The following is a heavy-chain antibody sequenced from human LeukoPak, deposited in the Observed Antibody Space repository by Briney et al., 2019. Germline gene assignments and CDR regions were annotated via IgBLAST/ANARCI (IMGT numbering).Heavy chain of an antibody. CDR2: ISGNAGTT. D-gene: IGHD3-10*01. V-gene: IGHV3-23*01. J-gene: IGHJ4*02. CDR3: AKVGSSWGFGAY. Sequence: GGSLRLSCAASGFTFSNSGMTWVRQAPGKGLEWVSFISGNAGTTYYADSVKGRFTISRDNSKNTLYLQMNSLRAEDTAVYYCAKVGSSWGFGAYWGQGTLVTVSS. CDR1: GFTFSNSG.